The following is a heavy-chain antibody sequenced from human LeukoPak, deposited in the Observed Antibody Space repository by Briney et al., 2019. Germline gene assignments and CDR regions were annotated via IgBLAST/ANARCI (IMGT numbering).Heavy chain of an antibody. CDR2: INPNSGGT. V-gene: IGHV1-2*06. J-gene: IGHJ4*02. Sequence: ASVKVSCKASGYTFTGYYIHWVRQAPGQGLEWMGRINPNSGGTNYAQKFQGRVTMTRDTSISTAYMELSRLRSDDTAVYYCARTTYYYDSSGYYYFHDYWGQGTLVTVSS. CDR3: ARTTYYYDSSGYYYFHDY. D-gene: IGHD3-22*01. CDR1: GYTFTGYY.